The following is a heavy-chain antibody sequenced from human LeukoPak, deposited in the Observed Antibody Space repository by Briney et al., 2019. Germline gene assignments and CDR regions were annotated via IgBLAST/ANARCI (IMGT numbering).Heavy chain of an antibody. CDR1: GYIFTTYW. CDR3: VRRPVETSNFGAFDI. V-gene: IGHV5-51*01. CDR2: IYPANSDT. Sequence: GESLKISCKGSGYIFTTYWLGWVRQMPGKGLEWVAIIYPANSDTRYSPSFQGQVTISAGKSISTAYLQWSSLKASDTAIYYCVRRPVETSNFGAFDIWGQGTIVTVSS. D-gene: IGHD4-11*01. J-gene: IGHJ3*02.